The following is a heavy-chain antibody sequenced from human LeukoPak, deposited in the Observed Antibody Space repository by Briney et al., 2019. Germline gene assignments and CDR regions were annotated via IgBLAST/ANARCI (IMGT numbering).Heavy chain of an antibody. V-gene: IGHV1-2*06. CDR1: GYAFTDNY. D-gene: IGHD3-22*01. J-gene: IGHJ3*01. Sequence: ASVKVSCKASGYAFTDNYIHWVRQAPGHGLEWMGRVNPDSGGINYAQKFQGRVTMTRDTSINTAFVELRRLRSDDTATYYCARAQNYHDRSGYSDDTFDVWGHGTMITVSS. CDR3: ARAQNYHDRSGYSDDTFDV. CDR2: VNPDSGGI.